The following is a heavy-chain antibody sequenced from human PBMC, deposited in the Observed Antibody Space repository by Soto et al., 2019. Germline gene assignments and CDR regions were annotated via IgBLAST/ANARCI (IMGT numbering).Heavy chain of an antibody. CDR3: ARDLGVHINNPPH. V-gene: IGHV1-69*08. J-gene: IGHJ4*02. D-gene: IGHD3-16*01. CDR1: GGTFSSYT. CDR2: IIPILGIA. Sequence: QVQLVQSGAEVKKPGSSVKVSCKASGGTFSSYTISWVRQAPGQGLEWMGRIIPILGIANYAHKFQGRVTITADKSTSTAYRELSSLRSEDPAVYYCARDLGVHINNPPHWGQGTPVTVSS.